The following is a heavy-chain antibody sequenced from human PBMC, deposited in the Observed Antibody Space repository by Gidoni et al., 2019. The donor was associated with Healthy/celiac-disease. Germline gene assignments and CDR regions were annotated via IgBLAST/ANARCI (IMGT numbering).Heavy chain of an antibody. D-gene: IGHD1-1*01. CDR1: GFTFSSYG. CDR3: AKDQGSTGVSYYYYGMDV. CDR2: ISYDGSNK. V-gene: IGHV3-30*18. Sequence: QVQLVESGGGVVQPGRSLRLSCAASGFTFSSYGMHWVRQAPGKGLEWVAVISYDGSNKYYADSVKGRFTISRDNSKNTLYLQMNSLRAEDTAVYYCAKDQGSTGVSYYYYGMDVWGQGTTVTVSS. J-gene: IGHJ6*02.